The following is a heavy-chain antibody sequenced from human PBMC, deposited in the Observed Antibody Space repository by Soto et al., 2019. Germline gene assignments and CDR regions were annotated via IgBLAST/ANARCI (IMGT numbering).Heavy chain of an antibody. CDR1: GFTFSNYG. Sequence: RGSLRLSCAASGFTFSNYGMYWVRQAPGKGLEWVGRIKSKTDGGTVEYAAPVKDRFTISRDDSENTLYLQMNSLKSEDTAVYSCSHGYYQYFESWGQGTLVTVS. D-gene: IGHD5-18*01. V-gene: IGHV3-15*07. J-gene: IGHJ4*02. CDR3: SHGYYQYFES. CDR2: IKSKTDGGTV.